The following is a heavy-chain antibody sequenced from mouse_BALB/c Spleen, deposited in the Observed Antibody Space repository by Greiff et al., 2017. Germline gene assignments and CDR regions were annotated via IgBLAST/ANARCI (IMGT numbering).Heavy chain of an antibody. CDR2: IDPANGNT. J-gene: IGHJ3*01. D-gene: IGHD2-4*01. CDR1: GFNIKDTY. V-gene: IGHV14-3*02. CDR3: ASPSYYDYDGPLD. Sequence: EVQLQQSGAELVKPGASVKLSCTASGFNIKDTYMHWVKQRPEQGLEWIGRIDPANGNTKYDPKFQGKATITADTSSNTAYLQLSSLTSEDTAVYYCASPSYYDYDGPLDWGQGTLVTVSA.